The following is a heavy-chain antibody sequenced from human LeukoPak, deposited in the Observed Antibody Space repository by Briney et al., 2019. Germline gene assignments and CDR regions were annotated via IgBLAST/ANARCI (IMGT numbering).Heavy chain of an antibody. V-gene: IGHV1-2*02. CDR2: INPNSGGT. CDR1: GYTFTGYY. Sequence: ASVKVSCKASGYTFTGYYMHWVRQAPGQGLEWMGWINPNSGGTNYAQKFQGRVTMTRDTSISTAYMELSRLRSDDTAVYYWARSGTKKVYYFDYWGQGTLVTVSS. J-gene: IGHJ4*02. D-gene: IGHD1-7*01. CDR3: ARSGTKKVYYFDY.